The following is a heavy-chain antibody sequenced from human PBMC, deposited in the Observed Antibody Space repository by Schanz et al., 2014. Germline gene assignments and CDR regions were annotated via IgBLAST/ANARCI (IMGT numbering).Heavy chain of an antibody. CDR3: ARESSNDIVLVPGAVFDH. J-gene: IGHJ4*02. Sequence: QVQLVESGGGVVQPGRSLRLSCAASGFTFSSYALHWVRQAPGKGLEWVAFVPFDGSQKFYADSVKGRFTISRDNSKNTVYLRMNSLRPGDTAVYYCARESSNDIVLVPGAVFDHWGQGTLVTVSS. CDR1: GFTFSSYA. D-gene: IGHD2-2*01. CDR2: VPFDGSQK. V-gene: IGHV3-30*04.